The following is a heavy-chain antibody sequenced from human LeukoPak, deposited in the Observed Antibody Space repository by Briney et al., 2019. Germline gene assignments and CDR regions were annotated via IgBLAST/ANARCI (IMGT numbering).Heavy chain of an antibody. Sequence: GGSLRLSCAASGFTFSSYGMHWVRQAPGKGLEWVAVIWYGGSNKYYADSVKGRFTISRDNSKNTLYLQMNSLRAEDTAVYYCAKPRMVRGGRYYFDYWGQGTLVTVSS. D-gene: IGHD3-10*01. CDR1: GFTFSSYG. J-gene: IGHJ4*02. CDR3: AKPRMVRGGRYYFDY. CDR2: IWYGGSNK. V-gene: IGHV3-30*02.